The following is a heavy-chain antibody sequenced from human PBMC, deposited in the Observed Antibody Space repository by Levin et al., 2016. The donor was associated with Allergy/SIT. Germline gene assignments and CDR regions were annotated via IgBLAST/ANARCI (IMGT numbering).Heavy chain of an antibody. V-gene: IGHV4-4*02. J-gene: IGHJ4*02. CDR3: ASAVGLCMSSSCGRYFDH. Sequence: WIRQPPGKGLEWIGEISHRGTINYKPSLWSRVTMSVDKSKKQFSLKLSSVTAADTAVYYCASAVGLCMSSSCGRYFDHWGRGTLVTVSS. D-gene: IGHD2-2*01. CDR2: ISHRGTI.